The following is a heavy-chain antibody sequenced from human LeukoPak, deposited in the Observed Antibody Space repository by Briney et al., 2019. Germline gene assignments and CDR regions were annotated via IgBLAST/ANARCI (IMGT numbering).Heavy chain of an antibody. D-gene: IGHD5-18*01. J-gene: IGHJ4*02. Sequence: GGSLRLSCAASGFIFKDYWMIWVRQAPGKGLEWVANIKYDEIEKYHVDSVKGRFTISRDNAKNSLYLQVNSLRAEDTAVYYCARDTGALVTHFDYWGQGTLVTVSS. CDR2: IKYDEIEK. CDR1: GFIFKDYW. V-gene: IGHV3-7*03. CDR3: ARDTGALVTHFDY.